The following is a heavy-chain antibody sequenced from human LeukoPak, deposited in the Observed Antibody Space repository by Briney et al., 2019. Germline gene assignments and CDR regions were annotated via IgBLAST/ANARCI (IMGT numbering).Heavy chain of an antibody. CDR1: GFTLSNFA. V-gene: IGHV3-23*01. CDR2: ITDIGPNT. D-gene: IGHD6-13*01. Sequence: GGSLRLSCAASGFTLSNFAMTWVRQAPGKGLEWVSSITDIGPNTYYASSVKGRVSISRDNSKNTLYLQMNSLRAEDTAVYYCARVLIAAAANFDYWGQGTLVTVSS. CDR3: ARVLIAAAANFDY. J-gene: IGHJ4*02.